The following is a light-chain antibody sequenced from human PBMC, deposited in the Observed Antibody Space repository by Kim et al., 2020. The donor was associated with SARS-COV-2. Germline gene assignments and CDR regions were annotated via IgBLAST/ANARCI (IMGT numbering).Light chain of an antibody. Sequence: AAGGDRVTITCRASQVISNNLFWVQQKRGKGPKRLMYAASSLQSGVPSRFSGSGSGTEFTLTISSLQPEDFATYYCLQYNSYPLTFGGGTKVDIK. J-gene: IGKJ4*01. CDR1: QVISNN. CDR2: AAS. V-gene: IGKV1-17*03. CDR3: LQYNSYPLT.